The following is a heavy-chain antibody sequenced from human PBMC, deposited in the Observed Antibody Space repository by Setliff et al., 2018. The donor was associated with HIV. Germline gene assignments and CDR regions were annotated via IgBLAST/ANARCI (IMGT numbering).Heavy chain of an antibody. V-gene: IGHV3-30*02. CDR1: GFTFSRYG. J-gene: IGHJ4*02. Sequence: GGSLRFSCAASGFTFSRYGMHWVRQAPGKGLEWVAIIWFDGNKKYYADSVKGRFTISRDNSKNTLYLQMNSLRAEDTATYYCAKESEDLSGAYWGQGTLVTVSS. D-gene: IGHD3-10*01. CDR2: IWFDGNKK. CDR3: AKESEDLSGAY.